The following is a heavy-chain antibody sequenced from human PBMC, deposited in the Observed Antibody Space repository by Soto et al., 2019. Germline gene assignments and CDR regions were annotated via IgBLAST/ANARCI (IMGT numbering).Heavy chain of an antibody. CDR1: GGSFSGYY. CDR2: INHSGST. V-gene: IGHV4-34*01. D-gene: IGHD2-2*01. J-gene: IGHJ5*02. Sequence: SETLSLTCAVYGGSFSGYYWSWIRQPPGKGLEWIGEINHSGSTNYNPSLKSRVTISVDTSKNQFSLKLSSVTAADTAVYYCARGPRHFIVVVPAAVYNWFDPWGQGTLVTVSS. CDR3: ARGPRHFIVVVPAAVYNWFDP.